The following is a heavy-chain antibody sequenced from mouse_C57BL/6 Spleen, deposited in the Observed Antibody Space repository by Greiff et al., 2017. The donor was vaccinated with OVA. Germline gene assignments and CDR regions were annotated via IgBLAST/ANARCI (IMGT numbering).Heavy chain of an antibody. D-gene: IGHD2-3*01. CDR1: GYAFSSSW. Sequence: QVQLQQSGPELVKPGASVKISCKASGYAFSSSWMNWVKQRPGKGLEWIGRIYPGDGDTNYNGKFKGKATLTADKSSSTAYMQLSSLTSEDSAVYFCATIYDGYYDDFDYWGQGTTLTVSS. CDR3: ATIYDGYYDDFDY. CDR2: IYPGDGDT. J-gene: IGHJ2*01. V-gene: IGHV1-82*01.